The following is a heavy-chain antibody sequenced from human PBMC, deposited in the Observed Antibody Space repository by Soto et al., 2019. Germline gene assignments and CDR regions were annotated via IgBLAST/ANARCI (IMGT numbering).Heavy chain of an antibody. Sequence: GCLRLSCAVCRVSVYDCHMTGFRKAPGKGLELVSYTSTTGNTIYYADSVKGRFTISRDNTKSSLYLQMNSLRVEDTAVYFCARESWYKFAPWGQGTLVTVSS. CDR2: TSTTGNTI. CDR3: ARESWYKFAP. D-gene: IGHD1-1*01. V-gene: IGHV3-11*01. CDR1: RVSVYDCH. J-gene: IGHJ5*02.